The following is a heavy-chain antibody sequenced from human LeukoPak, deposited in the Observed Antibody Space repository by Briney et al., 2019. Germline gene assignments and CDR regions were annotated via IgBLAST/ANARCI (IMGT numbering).Heavy chain of an antibody. V-gene: IGHV4-39*01. CDR1: GASTNTDSYF. D-gene: IGHD5-12*01. CDR2: GYYAGSGS. J-gene: IGHJ4*02. Sequence: PSETLSLTCTVSGASTNTDSYFWGWIRQPPGKGLEWVGSGYYAGSGSHYNPSLKSRVTISVHTSRNRYSLKLHSVTTADTAVYYCVRLWVRWGIDYWGQGSLVTVSS. CDR3: VRLWVRWGIDY.